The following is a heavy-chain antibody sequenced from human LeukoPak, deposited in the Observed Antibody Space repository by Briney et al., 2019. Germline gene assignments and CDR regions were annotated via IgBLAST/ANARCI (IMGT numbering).Heavy chain of an antibody. CDR3: ARGEGGYNYAF. V-gene: IGHV5-51*01. CDR1: VYSFSSYW. J-gene: IGHJ4*02. D-gene: IGHD5-24*01. Sequence: PGESLKISCKASVYSFSSYWIAGVRQIPGKGLEWMGIINPADSDTRYSLSIQGQVTISADRSISTAYLQRSSLKASDTAIYYCARGEGGYNYAFWGQGTLVSVSS. CDR2: INPADSDT.